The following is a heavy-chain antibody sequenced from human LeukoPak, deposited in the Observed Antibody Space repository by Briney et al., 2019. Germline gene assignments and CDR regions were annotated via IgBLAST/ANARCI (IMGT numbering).Heavy chain of an antibody. CDR3: AREEGDGYNSRGAFDI. D-gene: IGHD5-24*01. V-gene: IGHV3-73*01. Sequence: GGSLRLSCAASGFIFSASTIHWVRQASGKGLEWVGRIRSEVNSSATAYAASVKGRFTVSRDDSKNTAYLQMNSLKTEDTAVYYCAREEGDGYNSRGAFDIWGQGTMVTVSS. CDR2: IRSEVNSSAT. CDR1: GFIFSAST. J-gene: IGHJ3*02.